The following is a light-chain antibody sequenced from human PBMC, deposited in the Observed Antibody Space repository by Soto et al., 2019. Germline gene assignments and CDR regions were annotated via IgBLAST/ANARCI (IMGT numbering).Light chain of an antibody. V-gene: IGLV1-40*01. CDR3: SSYTSASTHVV. CDR2: GNR. Sequence: QSVLTQPPSVSGAPGQRVTLSCTGNSSNLGAGYDVHWYQQLPGAAPKLVIFGNRNRPSGVPERFSGSKSGTSASLAITGLQAEDEADYYCSSYTSASTHVVFGGGTKLTVL. J-gene: IGLJ2*01. CDR1: SSNLGAGYD.